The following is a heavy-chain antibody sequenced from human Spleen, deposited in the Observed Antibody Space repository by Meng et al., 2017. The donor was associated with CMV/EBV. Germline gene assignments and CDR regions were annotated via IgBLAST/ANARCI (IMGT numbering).Heavy chain of an antibody. CDR1: GGSINNYY. Sequence: SETLSLTCTVSGGSINNYYWTWIRQSPGKGLEWIGYISYSGRTNYNPSLKRRVIISADTSKNQFFLKLTSVTAADTAVYYCARADQCSSDRCQPTRYCHHWGQGTLVTSPQ. D-gene: IGHD2-2*01. J-gene: IGHJ1*01. CDR2: ISYSGRT. V-gene: IGHV4-59*01. CDR3: ARADQCSSDRCQPTRYCHH.